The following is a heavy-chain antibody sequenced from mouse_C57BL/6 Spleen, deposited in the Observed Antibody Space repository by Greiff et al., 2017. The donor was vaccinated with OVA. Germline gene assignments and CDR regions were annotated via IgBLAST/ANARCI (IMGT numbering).Heavy chain of an antibody. J-gene: IGHJ4*01. CDR2: IRLKSDNYAT. V-gene: IGHV6-3*01. CDR1: GFTFSNYW. D-gene: IGHD3-2*02. CDR3: IRQLRLAMDY. Sequence: EVMLVESGGGLVQPGGSMKLSCVASGFTFSNYWMNWVCQSPEKGLAWVAQIRLKSDNYATHYAESVKGRFTITRDDSKSGVYQQMNNIRAEDTVIYYCIRQLRLAMDYWGQGTSVTVSS.